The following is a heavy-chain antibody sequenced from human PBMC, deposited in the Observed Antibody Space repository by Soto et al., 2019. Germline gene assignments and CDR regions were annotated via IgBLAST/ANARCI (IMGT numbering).Heavy chain of an antibody. CDR3: ARALGYCSSTSCYASFSWFDP. Sequence: ASLKVSCKASGYTFTSYAMHWVRQAPGQRLEWMGWINAGNGNTKYSQKFQGRVTITRDTPASTAYMELSSLRSEDTAVYYCARALGYCSSTSCYASFSWFDPWGQGTLVTVSS. CDR1: GYTFTSYA. J-gene: IGHJ5*02. CDR2: INAGNGNT. V-gene: IGHV1-3*01. D-gene: IGHD2-2*01.